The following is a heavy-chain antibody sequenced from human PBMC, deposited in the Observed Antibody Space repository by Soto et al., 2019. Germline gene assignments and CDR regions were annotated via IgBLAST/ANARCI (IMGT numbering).Heavy chain of an antibody. D-gene: IGHD1-26*01. Sequence: PGGSLRLSCASSGFTFSTYTMNWVRQAPGKGLEWVSSINGRGNYIYYAESVKGGFTISRDNAKNSLYLQMDRLRAEDTALYYCVREDGKVGTNSAFDYWGLGALGTVS. CDR3: VREDGKVGTNSAFDY. CDR1: GFTFSTYT. CDR2: INGRGNYI. J-gene: IGHJ4*02. V-gene: IGHV3-21*01.